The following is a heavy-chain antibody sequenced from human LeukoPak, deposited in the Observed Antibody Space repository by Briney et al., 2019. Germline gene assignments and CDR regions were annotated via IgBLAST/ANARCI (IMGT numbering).Heavy chain of an antibody. CDR1: GFTFDRYT. D-gene: IGHD5-18*01. Sequence: GSLRLSCAASGFTFDRYTIHWVRQPPGKGLEWVSLIGWNGETTYYADSVRGRFTVSRDNTKNALYLQMSSLRAEDTALYSCAKELDTMYFDSWGQGTLVTISS. CDR3: AKELDTMYFDS. CDR2: IGWNGETT. V-gene: IGHV3-43*01. J-gene: IGHJ4*02.